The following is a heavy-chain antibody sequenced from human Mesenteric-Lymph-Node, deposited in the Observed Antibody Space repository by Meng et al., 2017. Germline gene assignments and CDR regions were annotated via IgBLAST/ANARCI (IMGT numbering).Heavy chain of an antibody. J-gene: IGHJ4*02. Sequence: VQLVGVGGGLVKPGGSLRLSCAASGFTFSRAWMTWVRQAPGKGLEWVGRIKSMTDGGTADYAAPVKDRFIMSRDDSKNTLYLQMNNLKTEDTAVYYCTTYGSGSAYNSWGQGTLVTVSS. CDR2: IKSMTDGGTA. CDR1: GFTFSRAW. V-gene: IGHV3-15*01. CDR3: TTYGSGSAYNS. D-gene: IGHD3-10*01.